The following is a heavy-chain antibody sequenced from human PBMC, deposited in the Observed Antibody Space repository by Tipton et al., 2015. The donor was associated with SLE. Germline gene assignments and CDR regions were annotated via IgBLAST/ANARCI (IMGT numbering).Heavy chain of an antibody. CDR3: ATDYGFWSGYLGY. D-gene: IGHD3-3*01. CDR1: GGSFSGYY. Sequence: TLSLTCAVYGGSFSGYYWSWIRQPPGKGLEWIGEINHSGSTNYSPSLKSRVTISVDTSKNQFSLKLSSVTAADTAVYYCATDYGFWSGYLGYWGQGTLISVSS. J-gene: IGHJ4*02. V-gene: IGHV4-34*01. CDR2: INHSGST.